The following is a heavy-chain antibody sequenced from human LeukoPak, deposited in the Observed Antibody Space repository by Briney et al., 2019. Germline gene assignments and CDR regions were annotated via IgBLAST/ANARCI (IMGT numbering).Heavy chain of an antibody. CDR3: ARDGYAPGYDAFDI. V-gene: IGHV3-30*04. J-gene: IGHJ3*02. Sequence: PGRSLRLSCAASGFTFSSYAMHWVRQAPGKGLEWVAVISYDGSNKYYADSVKGRFTISRDNSKNTLYLQMNSLRAEDTAVYYCARDGYAPGYDAFDIWGQGTMVTVSS. D-gene: IGHD5-12*01. CDR1: GFTFSSYA. CDR2: ISYDGSNK.